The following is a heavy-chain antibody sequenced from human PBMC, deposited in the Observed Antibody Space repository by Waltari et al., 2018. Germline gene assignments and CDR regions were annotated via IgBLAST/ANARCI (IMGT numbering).Heavy chain of an antibody. J-gene: IGHJ5*02. Sequence: QVQLQESGPGLVKPSETLSLTCAVSGYSISSGYYWGWIRQPPGKGLEWIGSIYHSGSTYYNPSLKSRVTISVDTSKNQFSLKLSSVTAADTAVYYCARQLQQLVAPAWFDPWGQGTLVTVSS. CDR2: IYHSGST. D-gene: IGHD6-13*01. CDR3: ARQLQQLVAPAWFDP. V-gene: IGHV4-38-2*01. CDR1: GYSISSGYY.